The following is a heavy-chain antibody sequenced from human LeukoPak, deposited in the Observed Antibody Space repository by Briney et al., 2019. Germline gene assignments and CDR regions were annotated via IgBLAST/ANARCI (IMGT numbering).Heavy chain of an antibody. V-gene: IGHV1-69*05. D-gene: IGHD5-24*01. CDR1: GGTFSSYA. CDR3: ARNVEMASLDY. CDR2: IIPIFGTA. J-gene: IGHJ4*02. Sequence: SVKVSCKASGGTFSSYAISWVRQAPGQGLEWMGRIIPIFGTANYAQKFQGRVTITTDESTSTAYMELSSLRSEDTAVYYRARNVEMASLDYWGQGTLVTASS.